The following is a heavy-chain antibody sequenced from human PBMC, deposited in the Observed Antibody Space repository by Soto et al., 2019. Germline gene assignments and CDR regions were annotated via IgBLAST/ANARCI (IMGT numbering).Heavy chain of an antibody. CDR1: GFTFSSYN. Sequence: EVQLVESEGGLVKPGGSLRLSCTASGFTFSSYNMNWVRQAPGKGLEWVSSISSSSNYIYYADSMKGRFTISRDNAKNSLYLQMNSLRAEDTAVYYCARENAYGDPNSFDYWGQGTLVTVSS. CDR2: ISSSSNYI. J-gene: IGHJ4*02. CDR3: ARENAYGDPNSFDY. V-gene: IGHV3-21*02. D-gene: IGHD4-17*01.